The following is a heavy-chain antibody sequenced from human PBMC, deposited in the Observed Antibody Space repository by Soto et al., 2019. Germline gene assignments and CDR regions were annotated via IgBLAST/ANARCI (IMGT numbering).Heavy chain of an antibody. CDR2: IRSKANSYAT. CDR1: GFTFSGSA. J-gene: IGHJ3*02. CDR3: TTGSQNYDFGSDPDGAFDI. V-gene: IGHV3-73*01. Sequence: LRLSCAASGFTFSGSAMHWVRQASGKGLEWVGRIRSKANSYATAYAASVKGRFTISRDDSKNTAYLQMNSLKTEDTAVYYCTTGSQNYDFGSDPDGAFDIWGQGTMVTFS. D-gene: IGHD3-3*01.